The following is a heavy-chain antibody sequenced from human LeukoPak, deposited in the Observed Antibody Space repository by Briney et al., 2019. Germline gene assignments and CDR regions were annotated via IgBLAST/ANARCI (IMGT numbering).Heavy chain of an antibody. CDR2: ISENGSDT. CDR1: GFTFSSYS. Sequence: GGSLRLSCSASGFTFSSYSVNSVRQPRGRGLEWVSVISENGSDTYYADCVKGWSTTSRDNTKITLYLQMNSRRAERTAIYYCEKDDGTYSSGWYASRGQGTLVTVSS. J-gene: IGHJ4*02. V-gene: IGHV3-23*01. CDR3: EKDDGTYSSGWYAS. D-gene: IGHD6-19*01.